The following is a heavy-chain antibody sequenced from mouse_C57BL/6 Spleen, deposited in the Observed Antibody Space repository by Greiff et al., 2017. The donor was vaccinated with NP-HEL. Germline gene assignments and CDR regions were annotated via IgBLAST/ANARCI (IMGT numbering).Heavy chain of an antibody. V-gene: IGHV1-80*01. CDR2: IYPGDGDT. CDR1: GYAFSSYW. CDR3: ARHSYGSSSYYFDY. J-gene: IGHJ2*01. Sequence: VQLQESGAELVKPGASVKISCKASGYAFSSYWMNWVKQRPGKGLEWIGQIYPGDGDTNYNGKFKGKATLTADKSSNTAYLQLSSLTSEDSAVYFCARHSYGSSSYYFDYGGQGTTLTVSS. D-gene: IGHD1-1*01.